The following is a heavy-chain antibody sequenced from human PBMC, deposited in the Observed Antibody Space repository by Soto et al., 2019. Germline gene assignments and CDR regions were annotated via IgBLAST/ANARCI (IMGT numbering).Heavy chain of an antibody. Sequence: PGGSLRLSCAASGFTVSSNYMSWARQAPGKGLEWVSVIYSGGSTYYADSVKGRFTISRDNSKNTLYLQMNSLRAEDTAVYYCARESSSSSYYYYGMDVWGQGTTVTVSS. CDR3: ARESSSSSYYYYGMDV. CDR2: IYSGGST. J-gene: IGHJ6*02. CDR1: GFTVSSNY. V-gene: IGHV3-53*01. D-gene: IGHD6-6*01.